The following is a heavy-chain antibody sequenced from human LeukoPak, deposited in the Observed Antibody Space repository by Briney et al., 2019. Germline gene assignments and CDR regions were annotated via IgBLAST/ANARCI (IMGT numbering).Heavy chain of an antibody. CDR1: GGTFSSYA. D-gene: IGHD6-19*01. V-gene: IGHV1-69*05. Sequence: SVKVSCKASGGTFSSYAISWVRQAPGQGLEGMGRIIPIFGTANYAQKFQGKVTITTDESTSTAYMELSSLRSEDTAVYYCASSVAGKGDWFDPWGQGTLVTVSS. J-gene: IGHJ5*02. CDR2: IIPIFGTA. CDR3: ASSVAGKGDWFDP.